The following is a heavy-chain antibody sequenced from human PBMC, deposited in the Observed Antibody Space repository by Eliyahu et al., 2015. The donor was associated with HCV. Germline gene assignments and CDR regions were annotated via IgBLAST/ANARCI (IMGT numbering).Heavy chain of an antibody. CDR1: GFTFSXAW. Sequence: EVQLVESGGGLVKPGGSLRLXGAASGFTFSXAWMSWXRQAPGKGLEWIGRIKSKTDGGTTDYAAPVKGRFTISRDDSKSTLYLQMNSLKTEDTAVYYCTTGAPGGFDYYLDVWGQGTTVTVSS. V-gene: IGHV3-15*01. CDR3: TTGAPGGFDYYLDV. D-gene: IGHD3-10*01. CDR2: IKSKTDGGTT. J-gene: IGHJ6*03.